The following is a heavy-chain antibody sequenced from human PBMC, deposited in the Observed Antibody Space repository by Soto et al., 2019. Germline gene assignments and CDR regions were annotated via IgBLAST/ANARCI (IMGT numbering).Heavy chain of an antibody. D-gene: IGHD4-17*01. Sequence: QLQLQESGPGLVKPSETLSLTCTVSGGSISSSSYYWGWIRQPPGKGLEWIGSIYYSGSTYHNPSLKSRVTISVDTSKNQFSLKLSSVTAADTAVYYCARGFKNDYGDYGYLDYWGQGTLVTVSS. J-gene: IGHJ4*02. CDR2: IYYSGST. V-gene: IGHV4-39*01. CDR3: ARGFKNDYGDYGYLDY. CDR1: GGSISSSSYY.